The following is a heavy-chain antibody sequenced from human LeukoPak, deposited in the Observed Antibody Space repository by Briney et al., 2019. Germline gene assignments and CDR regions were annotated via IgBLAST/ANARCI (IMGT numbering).Heavy chain of an antibody. CDR2: IDYSGST. V-gene: IGHV4-59*01. D-gene: IGHD2-15*01. CDR1: GGSISTYY. J-gene: IGHJ4*02. Sequence: PSETLSLTCTVSGGSISTYYWSWIRQPPGKGLEWIGYIDYSGSTNYNPSLKSRVTISVDTSKNQFSLKLSSVTAADTAVYCCAGYCGGGSCADSWGQGTLATVSS. CDR3: AGYCGGGSCADS.